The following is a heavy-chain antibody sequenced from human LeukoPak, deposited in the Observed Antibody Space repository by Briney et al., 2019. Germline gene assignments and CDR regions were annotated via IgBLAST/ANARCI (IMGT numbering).Heavy chain of an antibody. D-gene: IGHD3-10*01. CDR1: GGSISSSSYY. V-gene: IGHV4-39*01. CDR3: ASCGEGSGSYLDY. J-gene: IGHJ4*02. Sequence: PSETLSLTCTVSGGSISSSSYYWGWIRQPPGKGLVWIGSIYYSGSPYYHPSLKSRVTISVDTSKNQFSLELSSVPPADTAVYLCASCGEGSGSYLDYWGQGTLVTVSS. CDR2: IYYSGSP.